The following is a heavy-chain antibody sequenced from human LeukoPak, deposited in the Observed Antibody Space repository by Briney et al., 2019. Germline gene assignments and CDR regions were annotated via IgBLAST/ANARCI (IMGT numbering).Heavy chain of an antibody. J-gene: IGHJ4*02. CDR2: INGDGSGT. CDR3: VRDFDSSGQSFDY. V-gene: IGHV3-74*01. CDR1: GFAFRTYW. D-gene: IGHD3-22*01. Sequence: PGGSLRLSCGASGFAFRTYWMHWVRQVPGKGLMWVSRINGDGSGTRYADSVKGRFTISRDNARDTVFLEMNSLRVDDTAMYYCVRDFDSSGQSFDYWGQGTLVTVSS.